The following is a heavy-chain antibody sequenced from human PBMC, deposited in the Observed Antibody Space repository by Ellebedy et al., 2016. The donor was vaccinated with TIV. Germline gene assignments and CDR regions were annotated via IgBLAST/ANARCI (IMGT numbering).Heavy chain of an antibody. Sequence: GESLKISCAASGFTFSTYAMSWVRQAPGKGLEWVSVISAGGGTIDYVDSVKGRFTISRDNSKNMLFLQMNSLRAEDTAVYYCSISEYGDTGMAYWGQGTLVTVSS. CDR2: ISAGGGTI. V-gene: IGHV3-23*01. CDR1: GFTFSTYA. CDR3: SISEYGDTGMAY. D-gene: IGHD4/OR15-4a*01. J-gene: IGHJ4*02.